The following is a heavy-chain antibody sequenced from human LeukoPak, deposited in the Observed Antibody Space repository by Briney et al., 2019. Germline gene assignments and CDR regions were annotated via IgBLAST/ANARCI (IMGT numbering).Heavy chain of an antibody. V-gene: IGHV4-34*01. D-gene: IGHD3-22*01. CDR3: ARDRYYYDSSGSVFDY. J-gene: IGHJ4*02. CDR2: IYYSGST. Sequence: KTSETLSLTCAVYGGSFSGYYWSWIRQPPGKGLEWIGSIYYSGSTYYNPSLKSRVTISVDTSKNQFSLKLSSVTAADTAVYYCARDRYYYDSSGSVFDYWGQGTLVTVSS. CDR1: GGSFSGYY.